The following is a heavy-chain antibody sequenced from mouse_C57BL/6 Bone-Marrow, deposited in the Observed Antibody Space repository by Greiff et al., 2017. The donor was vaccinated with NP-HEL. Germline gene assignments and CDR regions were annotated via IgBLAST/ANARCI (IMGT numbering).Heavy chain of an antibody. J-gene: IGHJ2*01. D-gene: IGHD1-1*01. CDR3: TIRRDYGSSFFDY. CDR1: GFNIKDYY. V-gene: IGHV14-1*01. CDR2: IDPEDGDT. Sequence: QLQQSGAELVRPGASVKLSCTASGFNIKDYYMHWVKQRPEQGLEWIGRIDPEDGDTEYAPKFQGQATMTADTSSNTAYLKLSSLTSEDTAVYYCTIRRDYGSSFFDYGGQGTTLTVSS.